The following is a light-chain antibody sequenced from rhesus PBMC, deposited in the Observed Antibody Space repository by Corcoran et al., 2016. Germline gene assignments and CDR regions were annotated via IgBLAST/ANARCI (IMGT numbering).Light chain of an antibody. CDR2: KAS. J-gene: IGKJ2*01. V-gene: IGKV1-22*01. CDR1: QSISSW. CDR3: QQYSSSPYS. Sequence: DIQMTQSPSSLSASVGDTVTIICRSSQSISSWLAWYQQKPGKAPKLQRQKASTLQSGVPSRFSGGGSGTDFTLTISSLQSAAFATYYCQQYSSSPYSFGQETKAEIE.